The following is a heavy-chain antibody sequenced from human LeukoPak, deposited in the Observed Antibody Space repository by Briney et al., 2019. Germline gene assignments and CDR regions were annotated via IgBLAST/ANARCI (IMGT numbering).Heavy chain of an antibody. CDR2: INPNSGGT. J-gene: IGHJ4*02. CDR3: GGGGWVGGDFWSGGELDY. D-gene: IGHD3-3*01. Sequence: GASVKVSCKASGYTFTGYYMHWVRQAPGQGLEWMGWINPNSGGTNYAQKFQGRVTMTRDTSISTAYMELSRLRSDDTGVYYFGGGGWVGGDFWSGGELDYWGQGTLVTVSS. CDR1: GYTFTGYY. V-gene: IGHV1-2*02.